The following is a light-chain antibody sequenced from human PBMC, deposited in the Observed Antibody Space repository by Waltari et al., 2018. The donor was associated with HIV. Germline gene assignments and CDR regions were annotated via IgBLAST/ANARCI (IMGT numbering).Light chain of an antibody. CDR2: GNT. CDR1: SSNIGAGYA. CDR3: QSLRV. V-gene: IGLV1-40*01. J-gene: IGLJ2*01. Sequence: CTGSSSNIGAGYAVHWYQQLPGTAPKLLIYGNTNRPSGVPDRFSGSKSGTSASLAITGLQAEDEADYYCQSLRVFGGGTKLTVL.